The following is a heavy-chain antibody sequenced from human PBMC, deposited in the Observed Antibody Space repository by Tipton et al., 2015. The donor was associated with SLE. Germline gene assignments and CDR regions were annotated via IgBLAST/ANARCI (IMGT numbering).Heavy chain of an antibody. D-gene: IGHD4/OR15-4a*01. CDR2: ISSSGANA. Sequence: GSLRLSCAASGFTFSRYEMNWVRQAPGQGLEWVSYISSSGANAYYADSVKGRFTISRDNARNSLFLQMNSLRGEDTATYYCARDWVLPTTFNYYDGMDVWGQGTTVTVSS. J-gene: IGHJ6*02. CDR1: GFTFSRYE. V-gene: IGHV3-48*03. CDR3: ARDWVLPTTFNYYDGMDV.